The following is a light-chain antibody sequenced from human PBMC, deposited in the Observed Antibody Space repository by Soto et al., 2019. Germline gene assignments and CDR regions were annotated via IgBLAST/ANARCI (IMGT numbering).Light chain of an antibody. CDR3: QQYGTSLVT. V-gene: IGKV3-20*01. CDR1: QSVSSIY. Sequence: EIVLTQSPGTLSLSPGERATLSCRASQSVSSIYLAWYQQKPGQAPRLLISGASSRATGIPDRFSGSGSGTDFTLTISRLEPEDFAVYFCQQYGTSLVTFGGGTKVDIK. J-gene: IGKJ4*01. CDR2: GAS.